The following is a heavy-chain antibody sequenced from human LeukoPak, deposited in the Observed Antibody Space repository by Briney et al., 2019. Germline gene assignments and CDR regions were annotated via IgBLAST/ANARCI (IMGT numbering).Heavy chain of an antibody. CDR3: ATLGQSWGNAFDF. CDR1: GGSVSSRNSY. J-gene: IGHJ3*01. D-gene: IGHD7-27*01. CDR2: IYYSGST. Sequence: SETLSLTCTVSGGSVSSRNSYWGWIRQSPGKGLEWIGNIYYSGSTYYNTSLTSRVTISVDTSKNQISLKLTSVTAADTAVYYCATLGQSWGNAFDFWGQETMVTVSS. V-gene: IGHV4-39*01.